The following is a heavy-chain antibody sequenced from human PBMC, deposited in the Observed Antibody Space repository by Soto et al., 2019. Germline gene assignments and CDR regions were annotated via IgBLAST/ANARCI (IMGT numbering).Heavy chain of an antibody. V-gene: IGHV4-34*01. CDR3: ARVRGGLERRRFGWFDP. CDR2: INHSGST. J-gene: IGHJ5*02. Sequence: SETLSLTCAVDGGSFRGYYLSWIRQPPGKGLEWIGEINHSGSTNYNPSLKSRVTISVDTSKNQFSLKLSSVTAADTAVYYCARVRGGLERRRFGWFDPWGQGTLVTVSS. D-gene: IGHD1-1*01. CDR1: GGSFRGYY.